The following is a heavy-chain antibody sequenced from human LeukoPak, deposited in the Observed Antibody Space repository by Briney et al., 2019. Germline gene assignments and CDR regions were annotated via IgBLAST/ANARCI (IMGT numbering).Heavy chain of an antibody. Sequence: PGGSLRLSCAASGFPFSSYGMSWVRQAPGKGLEWVSAITGSSRSTYYADSVKGRFTISRDNSKNTLYLQVNSLRAEDTAVYYCARDRMGAILYFDSWGQGTLVTVSS. CDR2: ITGSSRST. D-gene: IGHD1-26*01. CDR3: ARDRMGAILYFDS. V-gene: IGHV3-23*01. J-gene: IGHJ4*02. CDR1: GFPFSSYG.